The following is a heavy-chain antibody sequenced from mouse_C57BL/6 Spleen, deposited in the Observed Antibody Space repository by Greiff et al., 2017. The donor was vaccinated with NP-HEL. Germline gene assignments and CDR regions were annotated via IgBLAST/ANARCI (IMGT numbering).Heavy chain of an antibody. CDR2: ISDGGSYT. CDR1: GFTFSSYA. V-gene: IGHV5-4*03. J-gene: IGHJ2*01. CDR3: ARGAGTSFDY. Sequence: EVKLVESGGGLVKPGGSLKLSCAASGFTFSSYAMSWVRQTPEKRLEWVATISDGGSYTYYPDNVKGRFTISRDNAKNNLYLQMSHLKSEDTAMYYCARGAGTSFDYWGQGTTLTVSS. D-gene: IGHD3-3*01.